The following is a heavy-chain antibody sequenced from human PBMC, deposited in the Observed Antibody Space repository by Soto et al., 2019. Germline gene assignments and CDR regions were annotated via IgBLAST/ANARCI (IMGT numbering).Heavy chain of an antibody. J-gene: IGHJ4*02. CDR1: GYNFTNYW. CDR2: IDPHDSYT. Sequence: ESLKISCKASGYNFTNYWITWVRRVPGKGLEWMGRIDPHDSYTKYSPSFEGHVTLSVDKSIATASLQWHNLKASDTGIYYCAPFDCATECCEYYLDYWGEGRLVPVSS. D-gene: IGHD2-15*01. CDR3: APFDCATECCEYYLDY. V-gene: IGHV5-10-1*01.